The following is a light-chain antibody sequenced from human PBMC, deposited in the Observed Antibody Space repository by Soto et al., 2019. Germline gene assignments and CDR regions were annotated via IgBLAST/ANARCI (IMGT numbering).Light chain of an antibody. V-gene: IGLV2-14*01. CDR3: SSYTTSSTV. J-gene: IGLJ1*01. CDR2: EVT. CDR1: TGKGLDYKV. Sequence: QSALTQPASVSGSPGQSITIPCTETTGKGLDYKVVSWYQQHPGNAPKLMIYEVTYRPSGVSNRFSGSKSGNTASLTISGLQAEDEAEYYCSSYTTSSTVFGTGTKLTVL.